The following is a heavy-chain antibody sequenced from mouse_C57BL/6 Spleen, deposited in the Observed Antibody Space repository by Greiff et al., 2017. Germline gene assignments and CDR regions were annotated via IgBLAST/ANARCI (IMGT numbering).Heavy chain of an antibody. CDR2: INPNNGGT. Sequence: VQLQQSGPELVKPGASVKISCKASGYTFTDYYMNWVKQSHGKSLEWIGDINPNNGGTSYNQKFKGKATLTVDKSSSTAYMELRSLTSEDSAVYYCARDSSGTIAYWGQGTLVTVSA. CDR3: ARDSSGTIAY. J-gene: IGHJ3*01. CDR1: GYTFTDYY. V-gene: IGHV1-26*01. D-gene: IGHD3-2*02.